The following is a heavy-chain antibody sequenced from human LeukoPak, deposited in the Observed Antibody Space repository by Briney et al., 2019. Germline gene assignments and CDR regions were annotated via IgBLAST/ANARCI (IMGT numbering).Heavy chain of an antibody. D-gene: IGHD1-26*01. V-gene: IGHV4-59*08. J-gene: IGHJ4*02. CDR1: GGFISSYY. CDR3: ARKSIVGATTHSDY. CDR2: IYYSGST. Sequence: PSETLSLTCTVSGGFISSYYWSWIRQPPGKGLEWIGYIYYSGSTNYNPSLKSRVTISVDTSKNQFSLKLSSVTAADTAVYYCARKSIVGATTHSDYWGQGTLVTVSS.